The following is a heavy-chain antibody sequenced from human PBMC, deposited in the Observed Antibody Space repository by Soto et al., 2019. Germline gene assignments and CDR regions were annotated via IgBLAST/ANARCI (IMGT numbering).Heavy chain of an antibody. CDR3: AKDPTGPCGGDCYLHY. CDR2: ISGSGGST. J-gene: IGHJ4*02. D-gene: IGHD2-21*02. Sequence: PGGSLRLSCAASGFTFSSYAMSWVRQAPGKGLEWVSAISGSGGSTYYADSVKGRFTISRDNSKNTLYLQMNSLRAEDTAVYYCAKDPTGPCGGDCYLHYWGQGTLVTVSS. CDR1: GFTFSSYA. V-gene: IGHV3-23*01.